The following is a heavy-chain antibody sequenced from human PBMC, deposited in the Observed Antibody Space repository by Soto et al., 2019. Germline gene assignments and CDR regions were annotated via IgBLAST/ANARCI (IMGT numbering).Heavy chain of an antibody. J-gene: IGHJ6*03. Sequence: PSGTLSLTCTVSGGSISSYYLSWIRQPPGKGLEWIGYIYYSGSTNYNPSLKSRVTISVDTSKNQFSLKLSSVTAADTAVYYCARRGVATYYYYYMDVWGKGTTVTVSS. CDR3: ARRGVATYYYYYMDV. CDR1: GGSISSYY. V-gene: IGHV4-59*08. D-gene: IGHD5-12*01. CDR2: IYYSGST.